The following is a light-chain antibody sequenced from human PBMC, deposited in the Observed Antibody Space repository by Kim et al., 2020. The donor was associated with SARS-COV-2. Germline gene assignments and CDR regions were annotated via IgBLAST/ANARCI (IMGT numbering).Light chain of an antibody. CDR3: QAWDSSTVV. CDR1: KLGDKY. V-gene: IGLV3-1*01. J-gene: IGLJ2*01. CDR2: QDS. Sequence: SYELTQPPSVSVSPGQTASITCSGDKLGDKYACWYQQKPGQSPVLVIYQDSKRPSGLPERFSGPNSGNTATLTISGTQAMDEADYYCQAWDSSTVVFGGG.